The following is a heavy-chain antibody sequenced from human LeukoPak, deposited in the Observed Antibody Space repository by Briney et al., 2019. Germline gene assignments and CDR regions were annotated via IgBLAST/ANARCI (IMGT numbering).Heavy chain of an antibody. D-gene: IGHD4-17*01. CDR3: ASYPHYGDYYRLDY. CDR2: IIPIFGTA. V-gene: IGHV1-69*05. Sequence: SVKVSCKASGGTFSSYAISWVRQAPGQGLEWMGRIIPIFGTANYAQKFQGRVTITTDESTSTAYMELSSPRSEDTAVYYCASYPHYGDYYRLDYWGQGTLVTVSS. CDR1: GGTFSSYA. J-gene: IGHJ4*02.